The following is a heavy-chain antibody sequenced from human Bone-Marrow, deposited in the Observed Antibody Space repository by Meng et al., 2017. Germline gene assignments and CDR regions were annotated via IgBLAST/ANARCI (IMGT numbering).Heavy chain of an antibody. Sequence: GESLKISCAASGFTFSNYWMGWVRQAPGKGLEWVAFIKHDGSDKYHVDSVKGRFTISRDNAKNSLYLQMNSLRAEDTAVYYCARTAKLDYWGQGTLVTVPQ. CDR1: GFTFSNYW. J-gene: IGHJ4*02. V-gene: IGHV3-7*01. CDR2: IKHDGSDK. CDR3: ARTAKLDY.